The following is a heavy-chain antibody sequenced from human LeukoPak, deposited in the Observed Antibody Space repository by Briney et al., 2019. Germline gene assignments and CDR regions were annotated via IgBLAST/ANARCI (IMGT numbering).Heavy chain of an antibody. CDR2: ISGSGGST. CDR1: GFTFSSYA. CDR3: AIQPTEYYYASSGQFDY. D-gene: IGHD3-22*01. Sequence: GGSLRLSCAASGFTFSSYAMSWVRQAPGKGLEWVSAISGSGGSTYYADSVKGRFTISRDNSKNTLYLQMNSLRAEDTAVYYCAIQPTEYYYASSGQFDYWGQGTLVTVSS. V-gene: IGHV3-23*01. J-gene: IGHJ4*02.